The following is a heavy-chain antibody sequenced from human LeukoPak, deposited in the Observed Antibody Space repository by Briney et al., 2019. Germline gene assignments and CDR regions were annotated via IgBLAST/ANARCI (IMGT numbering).Heavy chain of an antibody. J-gene: IGHJ4*02. CDR1: GGSISSYY. CDR3: ARARRDGYNMPLDY. V-gene: IGHV4-4*07. D-gene: IGHD5-24*01. Sequence: SETLSLTCTVSGGSISSYYWSWIRQPAGKGLEWIGRIYTSGSTNYNPSLESRVTMSGDTSKNQFSLKLSSVTAADTAVYYCARARRDGYNMPLDYWGQGTLVTVSS. CDR2: IYTSGST.